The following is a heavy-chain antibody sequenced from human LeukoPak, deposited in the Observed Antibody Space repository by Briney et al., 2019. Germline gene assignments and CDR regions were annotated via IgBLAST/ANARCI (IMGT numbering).Heavy chain of an antibody. CDR1: GFTFDREW. CDR2: INQDGRYI. CDR3: ARESMVGGARQV. Sequence: GGSLRLSCAASGFTFDREWMHWVRQAPGKRLVWVSRINQDGRYITYADSVQGRFTISRDTAKNTLFLQMNSLRAEDTAVYYCARESMVGGARQVWGQGALVTVSS. J-gene: IGHJ4*02. V-gene: IGHV3-74*01. D-gene: IGHD2-8*01.